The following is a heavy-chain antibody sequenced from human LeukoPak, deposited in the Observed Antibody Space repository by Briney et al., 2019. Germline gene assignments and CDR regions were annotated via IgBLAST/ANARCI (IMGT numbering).Heavy chain of an antibody. CDR3: AKSGYYDSTGYYYYFDY. CDR2: VRYDGSDK. V-gene: IGHV3-30*02. D-gene: IGHD3-22*01. J-gene: IGHJ4*02. Sequence: GGSLSLSCTATGFMFCSYGTHWVRQAPGKGLEWVAFVRYDGSDKYYADSVKGRYTISRDNSKNTLYLQMNSLRAEDTAVYYCAKSGYYDSTGYYYYFDYWGQGTLVTVSS. CDR1: GFMFCSYG.